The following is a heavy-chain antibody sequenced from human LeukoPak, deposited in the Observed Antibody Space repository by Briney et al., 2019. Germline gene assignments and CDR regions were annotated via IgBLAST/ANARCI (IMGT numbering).Heavy chain of an antibody. CDR3: ASTVQLERLRRHNWFDP. CDR1: GGSISSYY. J-gene: IGHJ5*02. V-gene: IGHV4-59*01. CDR2: IYYSGST. Sequence: SETLSLTCTVSGGSISSYYWSWIRQPPGKGLEWIGYIYYSGSTNYNPSLKSRVTISVDTSKNQFSLKLSSVTAADTAVYYCASTVQLERLRRHNWFDPWGQGTLVTVSS. D-gene: IGHD1-1*01.